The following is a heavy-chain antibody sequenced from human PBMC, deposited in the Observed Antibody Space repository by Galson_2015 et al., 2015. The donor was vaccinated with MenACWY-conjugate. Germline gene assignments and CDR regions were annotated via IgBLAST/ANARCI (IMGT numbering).Heavy chain of an antibody. CDR1: GGSISINFW. Sequence: TLSLTCAVSGGSISINFWWTWVRQPPGKGLEWIGEIYHSGSTNYNPSLKSRHTVSVDKSKNQFSLKLSSVTAADTAVYYCARGNYYVSGTYYKSANFDYWGQGSLVTVSS. CDR2: IYHSGST. V-gene: IGHV4-4*02. D-gene: IGHD3-10*01. J-gene: IGHJ4*02. CDR3: ARGNYYVSGTYYKSANFDY.